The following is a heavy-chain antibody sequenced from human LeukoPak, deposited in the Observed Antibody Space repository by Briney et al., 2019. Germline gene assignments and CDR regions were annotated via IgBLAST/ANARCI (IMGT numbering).Heavy chain of an antibody. CDR1: GFTFNHYG. Sequence: GGSLRLSCAASGFTFNHYGMHWVRQAPGKGLEWVAFIRYDASDKYYADSVKGRFTISRDNARNSLYLQMNSLRAEDTAVYYCARGKSNYGDYVDYWGQGTLVTVSS. J-gene: IGHJ4*02. D-gene: IGHD4-17*01. CDR2: IRYDASDK. V-gene: IGHV3-30*02. CDR3: ARGKSNYGDYVDY.